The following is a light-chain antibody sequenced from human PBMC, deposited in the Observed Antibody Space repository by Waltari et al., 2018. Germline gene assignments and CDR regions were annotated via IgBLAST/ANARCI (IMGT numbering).Light chain of an antibody. CDR1: QSISSY. J-gene: IGKJ4*01. CDR2: AAS. V-gene: IGKV1-39*01. CDR3: QQSYSTPLT. Sequence: DIQLTQPPSSLSASVGDRVTITGRASQSISSYLNWYQQKPGKAPKLLIYAASSLQSGVPSRFSGSGSGTDFTRTISSLQPGDFATYYCQQSYSTPLTFGGGTKVEIK.